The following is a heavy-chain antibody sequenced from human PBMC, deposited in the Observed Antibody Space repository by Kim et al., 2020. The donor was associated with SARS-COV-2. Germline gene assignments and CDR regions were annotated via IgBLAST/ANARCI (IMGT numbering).Heavy chain of an antibody. D-gene: IGHD2-2*01. CDR1: GFTFSTYS. J-gene: IGHJ6*03. CDR3: ARPSSTSCPCYYMDV. V-gene: IGHV3-74*01. CDR2: SNSDWSSP. Sequence: GGSLRLSCAASGFTFSTYSMYWVRQAPGKGLVWVSRSNSDWSSPNYADSGKCLYTISRDNAKNTMYPQMNSLRAEDTAVYYCARPSSTSCPCYYMDVWGKGTTVNVSS.